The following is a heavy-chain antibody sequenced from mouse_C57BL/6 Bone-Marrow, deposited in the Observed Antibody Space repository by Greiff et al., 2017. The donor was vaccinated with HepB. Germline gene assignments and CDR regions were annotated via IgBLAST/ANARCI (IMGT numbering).Heavy chain of an antibody. CDR3: ARRITTVVAPYYYAMDY. V-gene: IGHV1-9*01. Sequence: QVQLQQSGAELMKPGASVKLSCKATGYTFTGYWIEWVKQRPGHGLEWIGEILPGSGSTNYNEKFKGKATFTADTSSNTAYMQLSSLTTEDSAIYYCARRITTVVAPYYYAMDYWGQGTSVTVSS. CDR2: ILPGSGST. J-gene: IGHJ4*01. CDR1: GYTFTGYW. D-gene: IGHD1-1*01.